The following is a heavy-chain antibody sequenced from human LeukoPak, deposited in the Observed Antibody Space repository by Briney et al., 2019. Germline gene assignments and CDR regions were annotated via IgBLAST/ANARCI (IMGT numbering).Heavy chain of an antibody. CDR2: ISSSSSYI. V-gene: IGHV3-21*01. CDR3: ARDRPYSSSSFDY. D-gene: IGHD6-6*01. Sequence: GGSLRLSCAASGFTFSSYSMNWVRQAPGKGLEWVSSISSSSSYIYYADSVKGRFTISRDNAKNSLYLQMNSLGAEDTAVYYCARDRPYSSSSFDYWGQGTLVTVSS. J-gene: IGHJ4*02. CDR1: GFTFSSYS.